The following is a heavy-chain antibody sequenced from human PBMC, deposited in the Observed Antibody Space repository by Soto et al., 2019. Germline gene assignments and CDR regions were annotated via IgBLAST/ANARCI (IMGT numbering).Heavy chain of an antibody. Sequence: GGSLRLSCAASGFTFSSYAMHWVRQAPGKGLEWVAVISYDGSNKYYAESVKGRFTISRDNSKNTLYLQMNSLRADDSAVYYCAKDRTVAARNFDYWGQGTQVTVSS. CDR2: ISYDGSNK. J-gene: IGHJ4*02. CDR1: GFTFSSYA. D-gene: IGHD6-6*01. CDR3: AKDRTVAARNFDY. V-gene: IGHV3-30-3*01.